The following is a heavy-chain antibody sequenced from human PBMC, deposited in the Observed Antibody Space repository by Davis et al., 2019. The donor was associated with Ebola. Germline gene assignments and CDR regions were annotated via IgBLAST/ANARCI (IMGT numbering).Heavy chain of an antibody. CDR2: TNSYGSIT. J-gene: IGHJ4*02. CDR1: GFTFSSNW. Sequence: PGGSLRLSCAASGFTFSSNWMHWXXQAPGTLLFLFSRTNSYGSITSYADSVKGHFTISRDNAKNTLYLQMNSLRDEDTAVYYCARGTHYAHDYWGQGTLVTVSS. V-gene: IGHV3-74*01. D-gene: IGHD2-2*01. CDR3: ARGTHYAHDY.